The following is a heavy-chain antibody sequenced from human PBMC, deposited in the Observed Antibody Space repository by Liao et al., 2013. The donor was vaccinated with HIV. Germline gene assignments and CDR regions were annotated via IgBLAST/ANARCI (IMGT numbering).Heavy chain of an antibody. CDR1: GDLIRRDNYY. CDR3: ARGGVYYYDSSGYYPIYWYFDL. D-gene: IGHD3-22*01. Sequence: QVRLQESGPGLVKPSQTLSLTCTVSGDLIRRDNYYWTWIRQPAGRGLEWIGHIYTGMSTTGTTNYNPSLKSRVTISVDTSKNQFSLKLSSVTAADTAVYYCARGGVYYYDSSGYYPIYWYFDLWGRGTLVTVSS. CDR2: IYTGMSTTGTT. V-gene: IGHV4-61*02. J-gene: IGHJ2*01.